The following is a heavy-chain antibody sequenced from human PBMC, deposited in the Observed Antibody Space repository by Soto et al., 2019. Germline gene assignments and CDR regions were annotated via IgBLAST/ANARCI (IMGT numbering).Heavy chain of an antibody. CDR2: IYTSRST. Sequence: PSETLSLTCTVSGGSISSYYWSWIRQPAGKGLEWIGRIYTSRSTNYNPSLKSRVTMSVDTSKNQFSLTLSSVTAADTAVYYCAGDRREGAARPCGGWYYYYGMDVWGQGTTVTVSS. J-gene: IGHJ6*02. D-gene: IGHD6-6*01. CDR1: GGSISSYY. V-gene: IGHV4-4*07. CDR3: AGDRREGAARPCGGWYYYYGMDV.